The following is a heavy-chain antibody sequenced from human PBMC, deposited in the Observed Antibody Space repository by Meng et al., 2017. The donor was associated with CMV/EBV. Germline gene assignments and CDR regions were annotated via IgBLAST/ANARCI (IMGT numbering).Heavy chain of an antibody. CDR1: GGSISSYY. Sequence: VQLQESGPGLVKPSETLSLTCTVSGGSISSYYWSWIRQPAGKGLECIGRIYTSGSTNYNPSLKSRVTMSVATSKNQFSLKLSSVTAADMAVYYCARSMVVAGDWFDPWGQGTLVTVSS. J-gene: IGHJ5*02. D-gene: IGHD2-15*01. V-gene: IGHV4-4*07. CDR3: ARSMVVAGDWFDP. CDR2: IYTSGST.